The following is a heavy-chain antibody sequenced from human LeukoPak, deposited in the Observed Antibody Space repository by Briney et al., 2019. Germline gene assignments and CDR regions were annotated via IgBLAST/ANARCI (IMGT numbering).Heavy chain of an antibody. Sequence: GGSLRLSCAASGFTFSSYWMNWARQAPGKGLEWVGRIKSKTDGGTTDYAAPVKGRFTISRDDSKNTLYLQMNSLKTEDTAVYYCTIGGNYYYYYGMDVWGQGTTVTVSS. D-gene: IGHD3-16*01. CDR2: IKSKTDGGTT. CDR3: TIGGNYYYYYGMDV. J-gene: IGHJ6*02. V-gene: IGHV3-15*07. CDR1: GFTFSSYW.